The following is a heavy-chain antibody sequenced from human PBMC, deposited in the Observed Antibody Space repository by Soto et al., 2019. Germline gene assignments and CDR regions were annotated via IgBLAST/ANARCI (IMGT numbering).Heavy chain of an antibody. J-gene: IGHJ4*02. D-gene: IGHD3-22*01. Sequence: EVQLVASGGGLVKPGGSLRLSCAASGFTFSSYSMNWVRQAPGKGLEWVSSISSSSSYIYYADSVKGRFTISRDNAKNSLYLQMNSLRAEDTAVYYCASGKGYYYDSSDLLGLYYFDYWGQGTLVTVSS. CDR2: ISSSSSYI. CDR3: ASGKGYYYDSSDLLGLYYFDY. CDR1: GFTFSSYS. V-gene: IGHV3-21*01.